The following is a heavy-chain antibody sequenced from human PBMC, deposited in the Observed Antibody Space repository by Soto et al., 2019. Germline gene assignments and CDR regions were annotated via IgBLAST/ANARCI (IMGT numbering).Heavy chain of an antibody. Sequence: QITLKESGPMLVEPTQTLTLTCTFSGFSLTPSGVGVSWIRQPPGKALEWVGLIYSNDHKEYSPSLKTRVTISQDTPKNQGVLTMTNTDPVDTATYFRAPLPRFYFGIDVWGQGTTVTVSS. J-gene: IGHJ6*02. CDR1: GFSLTPSGVG. CDR2: IYSNDHK. V-gene: IGHV2-5*01. CDR3: APLPRFYFGIDV.